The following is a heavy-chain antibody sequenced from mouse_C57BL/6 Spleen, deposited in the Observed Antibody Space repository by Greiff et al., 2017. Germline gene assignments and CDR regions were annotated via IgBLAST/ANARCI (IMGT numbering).Heavy chain of an antibody. V-gene: IGHV3-6*01. CDR1: GYSITSGYY. J-gene: IGHJ4*01. CDR3: AITAQATNYAMDY. D-gene: IGHD3-2*02. Sequence: DVHLVESGPGLVKPSQSLSLTCSVTGYSITSGYYWNWIRQFPGNKLKWMGYISYDGSNNYNPSLKNRTSITRDTSKNQFFLKLNSVTTEDTATYYCAITAQATNYAMDYWGQGTSVTVSS. CDR2: ISYDGSN.